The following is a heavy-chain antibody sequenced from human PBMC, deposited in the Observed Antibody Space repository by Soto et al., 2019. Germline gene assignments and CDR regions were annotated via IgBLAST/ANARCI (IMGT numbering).Heavy chain of an antibody. CDR2: IRWDADK. D-gene: IGHD1-26*01. CDR1: GFSLSTSGVG. CDR3: VHRRGGGAVDY. Sequence: QITLKESGPTLVKPTQTLTLTCTFSGFSLSTSGVGVGWIRQPPGKALEWLALIRWDADKYYSPSLKSRLTRSTXTSKNQVVLTMTNMDPVDTATYSCVHRRGGGAVDYWGQGTLVTVSS. V-gene: IGHV2-5*02. J-gene: IGHJ4*02.